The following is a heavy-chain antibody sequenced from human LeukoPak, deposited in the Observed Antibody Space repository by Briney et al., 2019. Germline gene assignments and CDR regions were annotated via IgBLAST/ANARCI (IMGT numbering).Heavy chain of an antibody. Sequence: KSSETLSLTCAVSGYSISSGYYWGWIRQPPGKGLEWIGSIYHSGSTYYNPSLKSRVTISVDTSKNQFSLKLSSVTAADTAVYYCARLTDFWSGYYFDYWGQGTLVTVSS. CDR1: GYSISSGYY. J-gene: IGHJ4*02. CDR3: ARLTDFWSGYYFDY. V-gene: IGHV4-38-2*01. CDR2: IYHSGST. D-gene: IGHD3-3*01.